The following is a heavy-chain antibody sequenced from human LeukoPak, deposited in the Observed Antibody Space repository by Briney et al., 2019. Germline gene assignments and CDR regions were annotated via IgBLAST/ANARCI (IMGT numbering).Heavy chain of an antibody. Sequence: SETLSLTCTVSGGSISSYYWSWIRQPPGKGLEWIGYIYYSGSTNYNPSLKSRVTISVDTSKNQFSLKLSSVTAADTAVYYCARIAARYFVDYWGQGTLVTVSS. D-gene: IGHD6-6*01. J-gene: IGHJ4*02. CDR3: ARIAARYFVDY. V-gene: IGHV4-59*01. CDR1: GGSISSYY. CDR2: IYYSGST.